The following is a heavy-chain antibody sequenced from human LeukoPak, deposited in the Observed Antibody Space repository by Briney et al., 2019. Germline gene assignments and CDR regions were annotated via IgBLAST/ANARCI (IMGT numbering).Heavy chain of an antibody. D-gene: IGHD2-2*01. CDR2: IYTSGST. Sequence: SETLSLTCTVSGGSFSSGSYYWSWIRQPAGKGLEWIGRIYTSGSTNYNPSLKSRVTISVDTSKNQFSLKLSSVTAADTAVYYCAREGHIVVGPGAFDIWGQGTMVTVSS. V-gene: IGHV4-61*02. CDR1: GGSFSSGSYY. CDR3: AREGHIVVGPGAFDI. J-gene: IGHJ3*02.